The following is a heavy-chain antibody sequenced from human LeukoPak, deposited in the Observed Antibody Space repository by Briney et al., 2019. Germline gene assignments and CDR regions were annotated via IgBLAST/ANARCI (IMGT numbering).Heavy chain of an antibody. D-gene: IGHD1-26*01. Sequence: PGGSLRLSCAASGFTFDEYGMSWVRQAPGKALEWVSSNNWDGGSTAYADSVQGRFNISRDNPKNSLHLQMKSLSAEDTALYYCARDSFSGSSFDYWGQGTLVTVSS. CDR3: ARDSFSGSSFDY. V-gene: IGHV3-20*04. J-gene: IGHJ4*02. CDR1: GFTFDEYG. CDR2: NNWDGGST.